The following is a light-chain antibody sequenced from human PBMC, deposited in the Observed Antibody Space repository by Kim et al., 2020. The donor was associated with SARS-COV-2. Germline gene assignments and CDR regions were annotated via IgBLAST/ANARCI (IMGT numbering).Light chain of an antibody. Sequence: VTISCTRSRGSIDSNYVQWKQKRPGSDPATVIYEDNQRPSGVPDRFYGSIDSSSNSASLTISGLKTEDEAVYYCQSYDSSNPHWVFGGGPQLTVL. CDR2: EDN. J-gene: IGLJ3*02. V-gene: IGLV6-57*03. CDR3: QSYDSSNPHWV. CDR1: RGSIDSNY.